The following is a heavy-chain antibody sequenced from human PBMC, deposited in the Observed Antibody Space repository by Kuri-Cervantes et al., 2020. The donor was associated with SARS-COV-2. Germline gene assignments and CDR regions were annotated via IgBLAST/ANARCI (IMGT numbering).Heavy chain of an antibody. Sequence: GESLKISCAASGFNFSRTDTHWVRQAPGKGLGWVSYISSSGGTIYYADSVKGRFTITRDNAKNSLYLQTNSLRDEDTAVYYCAKMYCTNGVCYNGMDVWGQGTTVTVSS. CDR3: AKMYCTNGVCYNGMDV. D-gene: IGHD2-8*01. J-gene: IGHJ6*02. CDR2: ISSSGGTI. V-gene: IGHV3-48*02. CDR1: GFNFSRTD.